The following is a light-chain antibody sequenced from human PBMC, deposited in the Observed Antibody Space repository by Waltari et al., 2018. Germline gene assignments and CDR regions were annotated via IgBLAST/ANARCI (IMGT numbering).Light chain of an antibody. CDR2: GAS. V-gene: IGKV3-15*01. CDR3: QERGRT. Sequence: IVMTQSPATLSVSPGEGATLSCKASQSRSSNLACYQQKPGQLPRLPIYGASTRATGIPARFSGSGSGTEFTLTISSLQAEDFAVYYCQERGRTFGQGTKVEIK. J-gene: IGKJ1*01. CDR1: QSRSSN.